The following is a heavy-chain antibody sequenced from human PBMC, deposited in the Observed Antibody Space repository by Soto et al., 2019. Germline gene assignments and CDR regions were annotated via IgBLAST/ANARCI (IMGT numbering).Heavy chain of an antibody. J-gene: IGHJ5*02. D-gene: IGHD3-10*01. Sequence: SETLSLTCAVSGGSISSSNWWSWVRQPPGKGLEWVGEIYHSGSTNYNPSLKSRVTISVDKSKNQFSLKLSSVTAADTAVYYCARGQGTRENWFDPWGQGTLVTVSS. CDR2: IYHSGST. V-gene: IGHV4-4*02. CDR1: GGSISSSNW. CDR3: ARGQGTRENWFDP.